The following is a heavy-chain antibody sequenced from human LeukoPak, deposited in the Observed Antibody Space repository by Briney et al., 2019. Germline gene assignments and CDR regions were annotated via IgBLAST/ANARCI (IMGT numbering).Heavy chain of an antibody. CDR1: GGTFSSYA. CDR3: ARGPIAAAGDY. V-gene: IGHV1-18*01. J-gene: IGHJ4*02. D-gene: IGHD6-13*01. CDR2: INANNGNT. Sequence: ASVKVSCKASGGTFSSYAISWVRQAPGQGLEWMGWINANNGNTNYAQDLQGRVAMTRDTSTSAAYMDLRSLRSDDTAVYYCARGPIAAAGDYWGQGTLVTVSS.